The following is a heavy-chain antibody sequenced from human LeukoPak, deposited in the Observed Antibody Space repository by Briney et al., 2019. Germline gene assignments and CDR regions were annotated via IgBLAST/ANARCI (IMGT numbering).Heavy chain of an antibody. CDR3: ARAKSNYYYYMDV. CDR2: ISASGNTI. Sequence: PGGSLGLSCAASGFTFSIYSMNWVRQAPGKGLEWVSYISASGNTIDYADSVKGRFTISRDTAKNSLYLQMNSLRAEDTAVYYCARAKSNYYYYMDVWGKGTTVTVSS. CDR1: GFTFSIYS. J-gene: IGHJ6*03. V-gene: IGHV3-48*01.